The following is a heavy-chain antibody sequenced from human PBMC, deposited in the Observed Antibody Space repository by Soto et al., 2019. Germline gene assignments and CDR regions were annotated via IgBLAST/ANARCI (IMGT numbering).Heavy chain of an antibody. CDR2: IGAAGDP. D-gene: IGHD2-8*01. CDR3: ARGNGENFGTAMGDGFDF. Sequence: PGGSLRLSCTVSGFNFNNYDMYWVRQVAGKGLEWVSGIGAAGDPYYAASVKGRFTISRENAKNSLYLQLRSLTGGDTGIYYCARGNGENFGTAMGDGFDFWGQGTTVTV. V-gene: IGHV3-13*05. J-gene: IGHJ3*01. CDR1: GFNFNNYD.